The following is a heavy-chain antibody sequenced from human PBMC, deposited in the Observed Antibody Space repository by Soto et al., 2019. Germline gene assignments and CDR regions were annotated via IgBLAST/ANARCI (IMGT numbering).Heavy chain of an antibody. J-gene: IGHJ5*02. CDR3: ARVAGVNGDYVNWFDP. CDR1: GFTLSSYW. V-gene: IGHV3-74*01. CDR2: VSSDGSNT. D-gene: IGHD4-17*01. Sequence: EVQLVESGGGLVQPGGSLRLSCAASGFTLSSYWMHWVRQAPGKGLVWVSRVSSDGSNTAYADSVKGRFTISRDNARNTLSWQMNSLRAEDTAVYYCARVAGVNGDYVNWFDPWGQGTLVTVSS.